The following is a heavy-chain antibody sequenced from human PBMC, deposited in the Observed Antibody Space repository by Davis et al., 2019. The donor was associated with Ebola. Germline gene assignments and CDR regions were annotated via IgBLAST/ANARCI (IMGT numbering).Heavy chain of an antibody. V-gene: IGHV3-23*01. CDR2: ISGSGGST. Sequence: ETLSLTCAVYGGSFSGYYWSWVRQAPGKGLEWVSAISGSGGSTYYADSVKGRFTISRDNPKNTLYLQMNSLRAEDTAVYYCAKVGDIVLVVYAALDYWGQGTLVTVSS. J-gene: IGHJ4*02. CDR1: GGSFSGYY. D-gene: IGHD2-8*02. CDR3: AKVGDIVLVVYAALDY.